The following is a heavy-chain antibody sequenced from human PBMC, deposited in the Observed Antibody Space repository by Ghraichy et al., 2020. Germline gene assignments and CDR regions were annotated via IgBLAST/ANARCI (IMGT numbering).Heavy chain of an antibody. D-gene: IGHD1-26*01. CDR1: GGSVSSGSYY. Sequence: ESLNISCTVSGGSVSSGSYYWSWIRQPPGKGLEWIGYIYYSGSTNYNPSLKSRVTISVDTSKNQFSLKLSSVTAADTAVYYCARVGATDYFDYWGQGTLVTVSS. CDR2: IYYSGST. J-gene: IGHJ4*02. CDR3: ARVGATDYFDY. V-gene: IGHV4-61*01.